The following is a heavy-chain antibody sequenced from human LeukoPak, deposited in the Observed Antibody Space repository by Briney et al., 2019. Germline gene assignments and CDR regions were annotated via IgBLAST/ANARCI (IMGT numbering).Heavy chain of an antibody. CDR3: ARDSVPGSTGYFYSMDI. CDR1: GFSVSDYF. D-gene: IGHD4-17*01. Sequence: KPGGSLRLSCAASGFSVSDYFFTWVRQAPGQGLEWLAYISRSGVGIAYADSVKGRFTISRDNANDLVYLQMNSLRPEDTGVYYCARDSVPGSTGYFYSMDIRGKGATVTVSS. CDR2: ISRSGVGI. J-gene: IGHJ6*03. V-gene: IGHV3-11*04.